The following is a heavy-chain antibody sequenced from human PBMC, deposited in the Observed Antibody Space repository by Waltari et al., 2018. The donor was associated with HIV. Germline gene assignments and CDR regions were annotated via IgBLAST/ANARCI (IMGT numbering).Heavy chain of an antibody. CDR2: IKQDGSEI. CDR1: GFTFSSFW. J-gene: IGHJ4*02. V-gene: IGHV3-7*01. CDR3: ARRGGRSSPLGY. D-gene: IGHD6-13*01. Sequence: EVQLVESGGGLVQPGGSLRLSCAASGFTFSSFWVGWVRQAPGKGVEWVANIKQDGSEIYYVDSVKGRFTISRDNAKNSLYLQMNSLRAEDTAVYFCARRGGRSSPLGYWGQGTLVTVSS.